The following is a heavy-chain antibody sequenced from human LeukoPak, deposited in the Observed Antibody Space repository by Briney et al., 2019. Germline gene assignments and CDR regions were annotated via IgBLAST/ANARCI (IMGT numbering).Heavy chain of an antibody. CDR2: IDVDGTAA. Sequence: PGGSLRLSCVASGFSFSGKWLHRVRQAPGKGLVWVSNIDVDGTAANYVDSVKGRFTIARDNAKNTLYLQMNSLRVEDTAVYYCGSPYSGSRHTVDYWGQGTLVTVSS. V-gene: IGHV3-74*01. J-gene: IGHJ4*02. CDR1: GFSFSGKW. CDR3: GSPYSGSRHTVDY. D-gene: IGHD6-25*01.